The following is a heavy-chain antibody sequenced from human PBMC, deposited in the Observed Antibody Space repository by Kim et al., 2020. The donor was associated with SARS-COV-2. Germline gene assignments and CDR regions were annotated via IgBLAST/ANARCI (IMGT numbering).Heavy chain of an antibody. CDR2: I. V-gene: IGHV3-48*03. J-gene: IGHJ4*02. Sequence: IYYADSVKGRFTVSRDNAKNSLYLQMNSLRAEDTAVYYCARFGAVAGFDYWGQGTLVTVSS. CDR3: ARFGAVAGFDY. D-gene: IGHD6-19*01.